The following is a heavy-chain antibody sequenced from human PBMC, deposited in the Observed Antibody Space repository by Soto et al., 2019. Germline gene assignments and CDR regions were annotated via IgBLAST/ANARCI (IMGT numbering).Heavy chain of an antibody. CDR1: GGSISSSNW. CDR3: ARSYMVRGVMRWFDP. V-gene: IGHV4-4*02. J-gene: IGHJ5*02. Sequence: QVQLQESGPGLVKPSGTLSLTCAVSGGSISSSNWWSWVRQPPGKGLEWIGEIYHSGSTNYNPSLNSRSTISVDKSKNQFSLRLSSVTAADTAVNYCARSYMVRGVMRWFDPWGQGTLVTVSS. CDR2: IYHSGST. D-gene: IGHD3-10*01.